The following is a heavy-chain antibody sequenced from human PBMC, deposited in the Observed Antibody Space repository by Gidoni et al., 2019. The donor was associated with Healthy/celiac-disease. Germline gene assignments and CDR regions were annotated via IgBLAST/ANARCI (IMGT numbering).Heavy chain of an antibody. J-gene: IGHJ3*02. CDR2: IYSGGST. CDR3: ARGYYYDSSGYSPLDI. D-gene: IGHD3-22*01. Sequence: EVQLVESGGGLIQPGGSLRLSCAASGFTVSSNYMSWVRQAPGKGLEWVSVIYSGGSTYDADSVKGRFTISRDNSKNTLYLQMNSLRAEDTAVYYCARGYYYDSSGYSPLDIWGQGTMVTVSS. V-gene: IGHV3-53*01. CDR1: GFTVSSNY.